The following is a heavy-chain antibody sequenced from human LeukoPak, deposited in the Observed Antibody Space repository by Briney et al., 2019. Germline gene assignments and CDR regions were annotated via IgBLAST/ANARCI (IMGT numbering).Heavy chain of an antibody. CDR3: ARETYCTSTNCPIGDYFDY. CDR2: INSSSSYI. CDR1: GFTFSSYS. Sequence: GGSLRLSCAASGFTFSSYSMNWVRQAPGKGLEWVSSINSSSSYIYYADSVKGRFTISRDNAKNSLYLQMNSLRAEDTAVYYCARETYCTSTNCPIGDYFDYWGQGTLVTVSS. V-gene: IGHV3-21*01. J-gene: IGHJ4*02. D-gene: IGHD2-2*01.